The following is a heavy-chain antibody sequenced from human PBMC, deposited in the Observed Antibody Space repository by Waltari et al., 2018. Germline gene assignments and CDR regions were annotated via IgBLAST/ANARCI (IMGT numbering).Heavy chain of an antibody. Sequence: QVHLVESGGGVVQPGKSLRLSCVVSGLTFSSYGLHWVRQAPGKGLEWVAIISYDGSNKYYGDSVKGRFTISRDNSNSTLYLRMNSLRPEDTAVYYCAKGRRNELQGLSYFDSWGQRTLVTVSS. CDR2: ISYDGSNK. CDR1: GLTFSSYG. D-gene: IGHD1-7*01. J-gene: IGHJ4*02. V-gene: IGHV3-30*18. CDR3: AKGRRNELQGLSYFDS.